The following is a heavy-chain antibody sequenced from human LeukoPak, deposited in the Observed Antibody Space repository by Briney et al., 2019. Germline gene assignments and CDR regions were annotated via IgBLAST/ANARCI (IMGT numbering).Heavy chain of an antibody. J-gene: IGHJ5*02. CDR2: IKQDGSEK. V-gene: IGHV3-7*01. CDR1: GFTFSSYW. D-gene: IGHD2-2*01. CDR3: ARGADIVVVPAANPAGWFDP. Sequence: GGSLRLSCAASGFTFSSYWMSWVRQAPGKGLEWVANIKQDGSEKYYVDSVKGRFTISRDNAKNSLHLQMNSLRAEDTAVYYCARGADIVVVPAANPAGWFDPWGQGTLVTVSS.